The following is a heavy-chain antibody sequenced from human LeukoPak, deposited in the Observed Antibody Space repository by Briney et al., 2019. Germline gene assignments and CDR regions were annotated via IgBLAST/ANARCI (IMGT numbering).Heavy chain of an antibody. J-gene: IGHJ4*02. CDR3: ARAVYGSGDYFDY. CDR2: ISSSSSYI. V-gene: IGHV3-21*01. D-gene: IGHD3-10*01. Sequence: GGSLRLSCAASGFTFSSYSMNWVRQAPGKGLEWVSSISSSSSYIYYADSVKGRFTISRDNAKNSLYLQMNSLRAEDTAVYYCARAVYGSGDYFDYWGQGTLVTVSS. CDR1: GFTFSSYS.